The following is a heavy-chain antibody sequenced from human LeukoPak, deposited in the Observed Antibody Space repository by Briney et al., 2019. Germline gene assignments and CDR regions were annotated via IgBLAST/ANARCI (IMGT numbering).Heavy chain of an antibody. CDR3: AREGQYGSGIDY. Sequence: GGSLRLSCAASGFTFSSYEMNWVRQAPGKGLEWVSYISSSGSNIYYADSVKGRFTISRDNAKNSLYLQMNSLRAEDTAVYYCAREGQYGSGIDYWGQGTLVTVSS. D-gene: IGHD3-10*01. CDR2: ISSSGSNI. CDR1: GFTFSSYE. J-gene: IGHJ4*02. V-gene: IGHV3-48*03.